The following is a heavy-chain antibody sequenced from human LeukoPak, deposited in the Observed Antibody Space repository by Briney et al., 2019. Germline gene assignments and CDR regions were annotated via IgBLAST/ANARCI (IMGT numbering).Heavy chain of an antibody. Sequence: ASVKVSCKASGFTFTSFGFSWVRQAPGQGLEWMGIINPSGGSTSYAQKFQGRVTMTRDTSTSTVFMGLSSLRSEDTAVYYCARGGTFPNLVADYWGQGTLVTVSS. CDR3: ARGGTFPNLVADY. CDR2: INPSGGST. D-gene: IGHD1-7*01. J-gene: IGHJ4*02. V-gene: IGHV1-46*01. CDR1: GFTFTSFG.